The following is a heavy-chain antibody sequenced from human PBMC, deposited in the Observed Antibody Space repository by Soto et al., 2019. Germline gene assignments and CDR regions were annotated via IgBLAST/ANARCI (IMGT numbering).Heavy chain of an antibody. CDR3: ARVPGYYDSSGFIGFDS. V-gene: IGHV2-5*02. Sequence: SGPTLVNPTQTLTLTCTFSGFSLSTSEVGVGWIRQPPGKALELLGIIYWDDDKRYSPLLNKRLTITKDTSKNQVVLTMTNMDPVDTATYYCARVPGYYDSSGFIGFDSWGQGTLVTVSS. J-gene: IGHJ4*02. D-gene: IGHD3-22*01. CDR1: GFSLSTSEVG. CDR2: IYWDDDK.